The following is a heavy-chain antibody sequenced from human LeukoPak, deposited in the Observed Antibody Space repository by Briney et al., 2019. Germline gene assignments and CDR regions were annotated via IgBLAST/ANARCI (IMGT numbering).Heavy chain of an antibody. Sequence: GGSLRLSCVASGFTFSSHGMNWVRQAQGKGLEWVSGIIPSGHTTYYADSVRGRFTISRDNFRNTVYLQMNSLRAEDTAVYYCAKDDRWLQFCCWGQGTLVTVSA. D-gene: IGHD5-24*01. J-gene: IGHJ4*02. V-gene: IGHV3-23*01. CDR1: GFTFSSHG. CDR3: AKDDRWLQFCC. CDR2: IIPSGHTT.